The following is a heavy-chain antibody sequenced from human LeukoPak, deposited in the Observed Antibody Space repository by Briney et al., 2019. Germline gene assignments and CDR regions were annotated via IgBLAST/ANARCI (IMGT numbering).Heavy chain of an antibody. D-gene: IGHD4-23*01. CDR2: INHSGST. CDR1: GGPFNGYY. CDR3: ARGVGLLNRRWSTLS. V-gene: IGHV4-34*01. Sequence: SETLSLTCSVIGGPFNGYYWSLIRQPPGKGLGLNGEINHSGSTNYNPSLKSRVTISVDTSKNQFSLKLSSVTAADTAVYYCARGVGLLNRRWSTLSWGQGTLVTVSS. J-gene: IGHJ5*02.